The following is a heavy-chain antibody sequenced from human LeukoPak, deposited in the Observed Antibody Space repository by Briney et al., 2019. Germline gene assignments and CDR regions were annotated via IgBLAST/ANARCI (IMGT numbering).Heavy chain of an antibody. CDR1: EFSVGSNY. CDR2: IYSGGST. Sequence: GGSLRLSCAASEFSVGSNYMTWVRQAPGKGLEWVSLIYSGGSTYYADSVKGRFTISRDNSKNTLYLQMNSLRAEDTAVYYCAKDPSIMARLFLEYYFDYWGQGTLVTVSS. J-gene: IGHJ4*02. V-gene: IGHV3-66*01. D-gene: IGHD3-22*01. CDR3: AKDPSIMARLFLEYYFDY.